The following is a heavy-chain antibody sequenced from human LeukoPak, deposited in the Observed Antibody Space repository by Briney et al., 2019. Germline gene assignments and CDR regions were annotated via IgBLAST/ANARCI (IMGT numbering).Heavy chain of an antibody. J-gene: IGHJ4*02. CDR3: ATWSSGYSYYFDY. CDR2: ISPNSGGT. V-gene: IGHV1-2*02. D-gene: IGHD3-22*01. CDR1: GYTFTGYY. Sequence: ASVKVSCKASGYTFTGYYIYWVRQAPGQGLEWMGWISPNSGGTNYAQKFQGRVTKTRDTSISTAYMELSSLRSEDTAVYYCATWSSGYSYYFDYWGQGTLVTVSS.